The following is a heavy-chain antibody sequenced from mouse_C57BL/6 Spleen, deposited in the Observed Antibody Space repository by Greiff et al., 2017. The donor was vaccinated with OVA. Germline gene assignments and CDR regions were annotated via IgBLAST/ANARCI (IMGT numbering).Heavy chain of an antibody. CDR3: AREGYDDGDGYYYAMDY. CDR2: INPSSGYT. V-gene: IGHV1-7*01. Sequence: VQVVESGAELAKPGASVKLSCKASGYTFTSYWMHWVKQRPGQGLEWIGYINPSSGYTKYNQKFKDKATLTADKSSSTAYMQLSSLTYEDSAVYYCAREGYDDGDGYYYAMDYWGQGTSVTVSS. J-gene: IGHJ4*01. CDR1: GYTFTSYW. D-gene: IGHD2-2*01.